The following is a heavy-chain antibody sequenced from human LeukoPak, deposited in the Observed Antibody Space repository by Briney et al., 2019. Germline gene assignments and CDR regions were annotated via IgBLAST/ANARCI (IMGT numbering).Heavy chain of an antibody. CDR2: IWYDGSNK. Sequence: GGSLRLSCAASGFTFSSYGMHWVRQAPGKGLEWVAVIWYDGSNKYYADSVKGRFTISRDNSKNTLYLQMNSLRAEDTAVYYCARDLGASRGNWFDSWGQGTLVTVSS. D-gene: IGHD2-2*01. CDR1: GFTFSSYG. V-gene: IGHV3-33*01. CDR3: ARDLGASRGNWFDS. J-gene: IGHJ5*01.